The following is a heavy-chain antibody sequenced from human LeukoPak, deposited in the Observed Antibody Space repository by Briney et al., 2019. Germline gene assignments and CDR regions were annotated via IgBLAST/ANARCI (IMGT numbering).Heavy chain of an antibody. D-gene: IGHD5-18*01. CDR3: ARGGASGYTYG. CDR2: IYYSGST. Sequence: KPSETLSLTCTVSGGSISINTYYWSWIRQPPGKGLEWIGQIYYSGSTYYNPSLKSRVTISLDTSKSQFSLKLTSVTAADTAVYYCARGGASGYTYGWGQGTMVTVSS. J-gene: IGHJ3*01. CDR1: GGSISINTYY. V-gene: IGHV4-61*01.